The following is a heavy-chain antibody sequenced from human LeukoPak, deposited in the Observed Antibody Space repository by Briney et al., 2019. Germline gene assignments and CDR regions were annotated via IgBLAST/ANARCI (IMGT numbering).Heavy chain of an antibody. CDR3: AKVAKYYYGSETYFFFED. Sequence: PSETLSLICTVSGGSISTYYWSWIRQPVGKGLECIGHIKTSGSTHYNPSLRSRITMSVDTSKNQFSLNLSSVTAADTAVYYCAKVAKYYYGSETYFFFEDWGQGTLVTVSS. CDR1: GGSISTYY. V-gene: IGHV4-4*07. J-gene: IGHJ4*02. CDR2: IKTSGST. D-gene: IGHD3-10*01.